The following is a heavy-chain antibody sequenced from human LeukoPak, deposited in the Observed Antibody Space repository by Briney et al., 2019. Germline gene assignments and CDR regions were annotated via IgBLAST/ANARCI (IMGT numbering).Heavy chain of an antibody. V-gene: IGHV4-59*01. Sequence: PSETLSLTCAVSGGPIIASYWSWIRQPPGKGLEWIGYTHYSGTGNYNPSLESRVTISIDTSKNRFSLRLPSVTAAHTAVYYCARVRFYDTTGYSTSYYLDYWGQGALVTASS. CDR2: THYSGTG. J-gene: IGHJ4*02. CDR3: ARVRFYDTTGYSTSYYLDY. CDR1: GGPIIASY. D-gene: IGHD3-22*01.